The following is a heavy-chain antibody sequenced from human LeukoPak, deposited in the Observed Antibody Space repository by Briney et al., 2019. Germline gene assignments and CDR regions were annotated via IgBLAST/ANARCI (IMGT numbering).Heavy chain of an antibody. V-gene: IGHV1-69*13. D-gene: IGHD3-3*01. CDR3: ARPYYDFWSGYSYDAFDI. J-gene: IGHJ3*02. CDR2: IIPIFGTA. Sequence: SVKVSCKASGYTFTSYYMHWVRQAPGQGLEWMGGIIPIFGTANYAQKFQGRVTITADESTSTAYMELSSLRSEDTAVYYCARPYYDFWSGYSYDAFDIWGQGTMVTVSS. CDR1: GYTFTSYY.